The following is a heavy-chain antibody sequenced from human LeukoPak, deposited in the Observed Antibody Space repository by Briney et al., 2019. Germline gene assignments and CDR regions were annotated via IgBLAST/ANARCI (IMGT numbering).Heavy chain of an antibody. J-gene: IGHJ4*02. CDR2: IRGSGGGT. V-gene: IGHV3-23*01. D-gene: IGHD6-19*01. Sequence: GGSLRLSCAVSGFTFSKYPISWVRQAPGKGLEWVSGIRGSGGGTDYADYVKGRFTISRDNSKDTLYLQMNSLRSDDTAVYYCAKFSQWLEKYGRNDYWGQGTLVTVSS. CDR3: AKFSQWLEKYGRNDY. CDR1: GFTFSKYP.